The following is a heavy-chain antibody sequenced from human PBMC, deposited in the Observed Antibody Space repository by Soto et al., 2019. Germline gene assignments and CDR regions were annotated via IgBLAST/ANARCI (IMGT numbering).Heavy chain of an antibody. CDR3: AREASYYGEAPWFFDL. Sequence: ASVKVSCKASGYTFTSYGISWVRQAPGQGLEWMGWISAYNGNTNYAQKLQGRVTMTTDTSTSTAYMELRSLRSDDTAVYYCAREASYYGEAPWFFDLWGRGTLITVSS. V-gene: IGHV1-18*01. CDR2: ISAYNGNT. D-gene: IGHD4-17*01. CDR1: GYTFTSYG. J-gene: IGHJ2*01.